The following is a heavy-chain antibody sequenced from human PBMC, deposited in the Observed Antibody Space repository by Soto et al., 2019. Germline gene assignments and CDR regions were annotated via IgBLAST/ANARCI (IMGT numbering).Heavy chain of an antibody. CDR2: ISGSGGST. CDR1: GFTFSSYA. CDR3: VDPHDYYYGMDV. V-gene: IGHV3-23*01. J-gene: IGHJ6*02. Sequence: EVQLLESGGGLVQPGGSLRLSCAASGFTFSSYAMSWVRQAPGKGLEWVSAISGSGGSTYYADSVKGRFTISRDNSKNTLYLQMNSLRAEDTAVYYCVDPHDYYYGMDVWGQGTTVTVSS.